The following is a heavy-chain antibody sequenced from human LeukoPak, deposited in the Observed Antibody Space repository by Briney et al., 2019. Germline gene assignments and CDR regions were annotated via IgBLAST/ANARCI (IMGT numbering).Heavy chain of an antibody. CDR1: GDSINSLDL. V-gene: IGHV4-4*02. CDR3: AGLVGRYSSGLYYYYFDY. J-gene: IGHJ4*02. CDR2: MYLSGTT. Sequence: SGTLSLTCTVSGDSINSLDLWSWVRQPLGKGLEWIGEMYLSGTTHSNPSVKSRVTISIDKSKNQFFLNLSSVTAADTAVYYCAGLVGRYSSGLYYYYFDYWGQGTLVTVSS. D-gene: IGHD3-22*01.